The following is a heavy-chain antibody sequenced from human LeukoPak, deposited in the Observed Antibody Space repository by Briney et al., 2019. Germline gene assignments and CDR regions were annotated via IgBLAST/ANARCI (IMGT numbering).Heavy chain of an antibody. D-gene: IGHD4-17*01. CDR3: AKDLTTVTPRYGMDV. CDR2: VSGSGGST. Sequence: GGSLRLSCTASGFTFSSYVMSWVRQAPGKGLEWVSAVSGSGGSTYYADSVKGRFTISRDNSKNTLYLQMNTLRVDDTAVYYCAKDLTTVTPRYGMDVWGQGTTVTVSS. J-gene: IGHJ6*02. CDR1: GFTFSSYV. V-gene: IGHV3-23*01.